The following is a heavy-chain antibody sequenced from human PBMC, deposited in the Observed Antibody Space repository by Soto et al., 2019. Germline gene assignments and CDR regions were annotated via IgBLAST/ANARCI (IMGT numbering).Heavy chain of an antibody. V-gene: IGHV1-3*01. CDR1: GYTFTSYA. D-gene: IGHD2-2*01. CDR3: AREAILDYYYGMDV. Sequence: QVQLVQSGAEVKKPGASVKVSCKASGYTFTSYAMHWVRQAPGQRLEWMGWINAGNGNTKYSQKFQGRVTITRDTSASTAYMELSSLRSEETAVYYCAREAILDYYYGMDVWGQGTTVTVSS. CDR2: INAGNGNT. J-gene: IGHJ6*02.